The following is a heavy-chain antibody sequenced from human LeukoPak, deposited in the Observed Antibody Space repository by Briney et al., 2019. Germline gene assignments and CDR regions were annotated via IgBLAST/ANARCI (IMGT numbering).Heavy chain of an antibody. CDR2: IYYSGST. V-gene: IGHV4-59*01. CDR1: GGSISSYY. D-gene: IGHD4-17*01. J-gene: IGHJ5*02. CDR3: ASLKGDYGDYEWFDP. Sequence: SETLSLTCAVSGGSISSYYRSWVRQPPGKGLEWIGNIYYSGSTNYNPALKSRVTIPVDTPKNQFHLKLSSVTAADAAVYYCASLKGDYGDYEWFDPWGQGTLVTVSS.